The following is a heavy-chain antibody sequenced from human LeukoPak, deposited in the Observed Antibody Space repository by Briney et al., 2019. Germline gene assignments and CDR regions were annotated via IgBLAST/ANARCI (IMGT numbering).Heavy chain of an antibody. CDR2: INRSGST. Sequence: PSETLSLTCAVYGGSFSGYYWSWIRQPPGKGLEWIGEINRSGSTNYNPSLKSRVTISVGTSKNQFSLKLSSVTAADTAVYYCARTGYYDSFWGQGTLVTVSS. CDR1: GGSFSGYY. V-gene: IGHV4-34*01. J-gene: IGHJ4*02. D-gene: IGHD3-22*01. CDR3: ARTGYYDSF.